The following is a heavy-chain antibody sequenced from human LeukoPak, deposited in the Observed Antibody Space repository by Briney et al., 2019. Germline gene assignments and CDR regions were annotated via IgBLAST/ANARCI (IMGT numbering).Heavy chain of an antibody. CDR1: GGSINYYY. V-gene: IGHV4-59*08. CDR2: IYYSGST. CDR3: ARPLNSGSYYDAFDI. Sequence: SETLSLTCTVSGGSINYYYWSWIRQPPGKGLEWVGYIYYSGSTNYNPSLKSRVTIPVDTSKNQFSLKLSSVTAADTAVYYCARPLNSGSYYDAFDIWGQGTMVTVSS. J-gene: IGHJ3*02. D-gene: IGHD1-26*01.